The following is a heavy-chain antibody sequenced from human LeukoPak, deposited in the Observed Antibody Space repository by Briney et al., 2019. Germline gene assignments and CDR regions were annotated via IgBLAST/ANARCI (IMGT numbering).Heavy chain of an antibody. CDR2: IYYSGST. J-gene: IGHJ4*02. CDR3: ARHLGDYPDY. CDR1: GGSISSYY. Sequence: SETLSLTCTVSGGSISSYYWSWIRQPPGKGLEWIGYIYYSGSTNYSPSLKSRVTISVDTSKNQFSLKLSSVTAADTAVYYCARHLGDYPDYWGQGTLVTVSS. V-gene: IGHV4-59*08.